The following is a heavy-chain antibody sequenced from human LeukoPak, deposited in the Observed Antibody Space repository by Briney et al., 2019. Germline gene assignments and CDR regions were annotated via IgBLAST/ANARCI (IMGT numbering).Heavy chain of an antibody. Sequence: PSETLSLTCTVSGCSISSGSDYWGWIRQPPGKGLEWIGSIYYSGSTYYNPSLKSRVTISVDTSKKQFSLKLSSVTAADTAVYYCARQTYYSSGYFDYWGQGTPVTVSS. CDR1: GCSISSGSDY. J-gene: IGHJ4*02. V-gene: IGHV4-39*01. CDR3: ARQTYYSSGYFDY. CDR2: IYYSGST. D-gene: IGHD3-22*01.